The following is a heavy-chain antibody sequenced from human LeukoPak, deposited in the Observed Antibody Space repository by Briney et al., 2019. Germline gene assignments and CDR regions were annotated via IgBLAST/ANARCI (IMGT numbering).Heavy chain of an antibody. CDR1: GGSISSSSSY. CDR2: IFYSGTT. D-gene: IGHD2-15*01. V-gene: IGHV4-39*01. J-gene: IGHJ4*02. CDR3: ARVLRGGTYYFDY. Sequence: LSRACSGFGGSISSSSSYWGRLPQPPGLGLEGIGNIFYSGTTYYNPSLMSRVTISVDTSKNQFSLKMRSVTAADTAVYYCARVLRGGTYYFDYWGQGTLVTVSS.